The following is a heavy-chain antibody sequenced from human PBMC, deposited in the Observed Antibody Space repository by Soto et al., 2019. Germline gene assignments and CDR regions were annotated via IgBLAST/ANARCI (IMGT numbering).Heavy chain of an antibody. J-gene: IGHJ6*02. CDR1: GFTFSSCG. CDR2: ISYDGSNK. Sequence: GGSLRLSCAASGFTFSSCGMHWVRQVPGKGLEWVAVISYDGSNKSYADSVKGRFTISRDNSKNTLYLQMNSLRAEDTAVYYCAKDLIGTRGGSGSSFFYYYYYYGMDVWGQGTTVTVSS. V-gene: IGHV3-30*18. CDR3: AKDLIGTRGGSGSSFFYYYYYYGMDV. D-gene: IGHD6-13*01.